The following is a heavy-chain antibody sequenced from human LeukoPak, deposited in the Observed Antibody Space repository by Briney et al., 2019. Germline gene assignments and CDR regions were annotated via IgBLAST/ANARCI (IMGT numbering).Heavy chain of an antibody. Sequence: GASVKVSCKASGYTFTGYYMHWVRQAPGQGLEWMGWINPNSGGTNYAQKFQGWVTMTRDTSISTAYMGLSRLRSDDTAVYYCARDRRYYYGSGSYNWFDPWGQGTLVTVSS. CDR1: GYTFTGYY. CDR2: INPNSGGT. J-gene: IGHJ5*02. CDR3: ARDRRYYYGSGSYNWFDP. V-gene: IGHV1-2*04. D-gene: IGHD3-10*01.